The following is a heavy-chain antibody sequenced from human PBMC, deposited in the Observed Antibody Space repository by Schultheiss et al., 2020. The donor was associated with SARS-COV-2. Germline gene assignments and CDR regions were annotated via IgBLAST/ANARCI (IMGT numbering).Heavy chain of an antibody. V-gene: IGHV3-23*01. CDR3: AKGRCGNQCLADY. CDR2: ISGSGNTA. J-gene: IGHJ4*02. D-gene: IGHD5/OR15-5a*01. Sequence: GGSLRLSCTASGFTFKNYGLSWVRQAPGKGLEWVSDISGSGNTAYYTGSVKGRFTISRDNSKNTLYLQMNSLTAEDTAVYFCAKGRCGNQCLADYWGQGTLVTVSS. CDR1: GFTFKNYG.